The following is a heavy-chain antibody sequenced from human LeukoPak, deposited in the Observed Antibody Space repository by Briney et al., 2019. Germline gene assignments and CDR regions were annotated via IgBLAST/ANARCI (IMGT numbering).Heavy chain of an antibody. D-gene: IGHD4-17*01. J-gene: IGHJ3*02. CDR3: AKDPNGDYVGAFDM. V-gene: IGHV3-23*01. CDR1: GFTFSDYY. Sequence: PGGSLRLSCTASGFTFSDYYMTWVRQAPGKGLEWVSSIPVSGDPTYYADSVRGRFTVSRDNSKSSLYLQMNGLRAEDTALYYCAKDPNGDYVGAFDMWGQGTMVTVSS. CDR2: IPVSGDPT.